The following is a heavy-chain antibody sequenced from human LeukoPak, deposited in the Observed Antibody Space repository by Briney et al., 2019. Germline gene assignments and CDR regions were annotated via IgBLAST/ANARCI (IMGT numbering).Heavy chain of an antibody. CDR2: MNQDGSEK. CDR1: GFIFSSYW. CDR3: AREGGYGGYFFDY. V-gene: IGHV3-7*05. D-gene: IGHD5-12*01. J-gene: IGHJ4*02. Sequence: GGSLRLSCAASGFIFSSYWMSWVRQAPGKGLEWVANMNQDGSEKYYVDSVKGRFTISRDNAKNSLYLQMNSLRADDTAVYYCAREGGYGGYFFDYWGQGTLVTVSS.